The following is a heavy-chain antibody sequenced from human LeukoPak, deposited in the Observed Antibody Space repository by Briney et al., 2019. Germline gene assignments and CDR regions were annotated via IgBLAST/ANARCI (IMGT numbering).Heavy chain of an antibody. D-gene: IGHD2-2*01. CDR3: ARAGRPYQLPYFDY. CDR2: IYSGGST. CDR1: GFTVSSNY. J-gene: IGHJ4*02. V-gene: IGHV3-53*01. Sequence: GGSLRLSCAASGFTVSSNYMSWVRQAPGKGLEWVSVIYSGGSTYYADSVKGRFTISRDNSKNTLYLQMNSLRAEDTAVYYCARAGRPYQLPYFDYWGQGTLVTVSS.